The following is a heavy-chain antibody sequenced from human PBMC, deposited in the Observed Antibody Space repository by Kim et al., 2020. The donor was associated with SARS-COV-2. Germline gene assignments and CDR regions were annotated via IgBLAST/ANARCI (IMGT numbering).Heavy chain of an antibody. Sequence: ASVKVSCKASGYTFTSYAMHWVRQAPGQRLEWMGWINAGNGNTKYSQKFQGRVTITRDTSASTASLELRSLRCAATAGECCARIRVTMFGGVGVYYASGM. D-gene: IGHD3-10*02. V-gene: IGHV1-3*01. CDR1: GYTFTSYA. CDR2: INAGNGNT. J-gene: IGHJ6*01. CDR3: ARIRVTMFGGVGVYYASGM.